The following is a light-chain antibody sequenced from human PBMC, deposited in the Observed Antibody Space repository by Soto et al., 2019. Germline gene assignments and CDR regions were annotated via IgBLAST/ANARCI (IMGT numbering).Light chain of an antibody. J-gene: IGLJ2*01. CDR1: SSDVGGYNY. V-gene: IGLV2-11*01. CDR2: DVS. Sequence: QPVLTQPRSVSGSPGQSVTISCTGTSSDVGGYNYVSWHQQHPGKAPKLMIYDVSKRPSGVPDRFSGSKSGNTASLTISGLQAEDEADYYCCSYAGSYTHVVFGGGTKLTVL. CDR3: CSYAGSYTHVV.